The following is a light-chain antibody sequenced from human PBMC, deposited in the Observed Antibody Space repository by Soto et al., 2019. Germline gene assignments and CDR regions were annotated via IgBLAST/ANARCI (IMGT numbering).Light chain of an antibody. J-gene: IGLJ1*01. CDR1: GSDIGAYNY. V-gene: IGLV2-14*01. CDR3: SSFTPSYFYV. Sequence: QSVLTQPASVSGSPGQSITISCTGSGSDIGAYNYVSWYQQHPGKAPKLLIHGVTRRPSGVSSRFSASKSAYTASLTISGLQAEDEATYFCSSFTPSYFYVFGPGNKVTVL. CDR2: GVT.